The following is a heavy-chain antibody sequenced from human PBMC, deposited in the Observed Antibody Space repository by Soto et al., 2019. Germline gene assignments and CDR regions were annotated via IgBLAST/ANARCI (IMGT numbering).Heavy chain of an antibody. Sequence: QVQLQQWGAGLLKPSETLSLTCAVYGGSFSGYDWSWIRQPPGKGLEWIGEINHSGSTNYNPYLTSRVTISVDSSKNQFSLKLSYVTAADTAVYYWARGMIVVVPAAMGASDAFDIWGQGTMVTVSS. CDR1: GGSFSGYD. D-gene: IGHD2-2*01. CDR3: ARGMIVVVPAAMGASDAFDI. V-gene: IGHV4-34*01. CDR2: INHSGST. J-gene: IGHJ3*02.